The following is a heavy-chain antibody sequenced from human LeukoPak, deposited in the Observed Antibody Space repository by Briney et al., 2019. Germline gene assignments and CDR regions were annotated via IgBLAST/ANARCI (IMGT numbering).Heavy chain of an antibody. CDR2: INHSGST. J-gene: IGHJ4*02. D-gene: IGHD2-2*01. V-gene: IGHV4-34*01. Sequence: PSETLSLTCAVYGGSFSGYYWSWMRQPPGKGLEGIGEINHSGSTNYNPSLKSRVTISVDTSKNQFSLKLSSVTAADTAVYYCARGARGVVPAAISYWGQGTLVTVSS. CDR3: ARGARGVVPAAISY. CDR1: GGSFSGYY.